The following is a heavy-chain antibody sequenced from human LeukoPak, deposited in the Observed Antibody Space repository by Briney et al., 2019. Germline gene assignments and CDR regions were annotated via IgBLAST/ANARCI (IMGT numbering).Heavy chain of an antibody. CDR2: INPSGGST. CDR3: ATDPVGYCSANGCYSVDY. CDR1: GYTFTSYY. Sequence: GASVKVSCKASGYTFTSYYMHWVRQAPGQGLEWMGIINPSGGSTSYAQKFQGRVTMTRDTSTSTVYMELSSLRSEDTAVYYCATDPVGYCSANGCYSVDYWGQGTLVTVSS. D-gene: IGHD2-15*01. V-gene: IGHV1-46*01. J-gene: IGHJ4*02.